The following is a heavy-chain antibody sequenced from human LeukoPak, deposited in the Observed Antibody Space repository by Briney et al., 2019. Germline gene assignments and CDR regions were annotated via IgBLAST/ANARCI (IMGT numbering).Heavy chain of an antibody. CDR3: ARHPMWWGTYYFDY. CDR1: GYSFTSYW. V-gene: IGHV5-51*01. D-gene: IGHD2-21*01. Sequence: GESLKISCKGSGYSFTSYWIGWVRQMPGKGLEWMGIIYPGDSDTRYSPPFQGQVTISADKSISTAYPQWSSLKASDTAMYYCARHPMWWGTYYFDYWGQGTLVTVSS. J-gene: IGHJ4*02. CDR2: IYPGDSDT.